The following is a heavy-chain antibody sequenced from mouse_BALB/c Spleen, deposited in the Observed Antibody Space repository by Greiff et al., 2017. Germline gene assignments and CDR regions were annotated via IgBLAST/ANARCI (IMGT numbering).Heavy chain of an antibody. CDR1: GYAFTNYL. V-gene: IGHV1-54*01. CDR2: INPGSGGT. J-gene: IGHJ3*01. CDR3: ARGGITREFAY. D-gene: IGHD2-4*01. Sequence: QVQLQESGAELVRPGTSVKVSCKASGYAFTNYLIEWVKQRPGQGLEWIGVINPGSGGTNYNEKFKGKATLTADKSSSTAYMQLSSLTSDDSAVYFCARGGITREFAYWGQGTLVTVSA.